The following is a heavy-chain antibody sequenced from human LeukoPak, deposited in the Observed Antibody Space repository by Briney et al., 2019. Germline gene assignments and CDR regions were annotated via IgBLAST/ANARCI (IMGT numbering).Heavy chain of an antibody. J-gene: IGHJ6*03. CDR3: AREFLEWLGPYYYYYYMDV. D-gene: IGHD3-3*01. CDR2: ISSSGSTI. Sequence: GGSLRLSCAASGFTFNSYGMNWVRQAPGKGLEWVSYISSSGSTIYYADSVKGRFTISRDNAKNSLYLQMNSLRAGDTAVYHCAREFLEWLGPYYYYYYMDVWGKGTTVTVSS. CDR1: GFTFNSYG. V-gene: IGHV3-48*03.